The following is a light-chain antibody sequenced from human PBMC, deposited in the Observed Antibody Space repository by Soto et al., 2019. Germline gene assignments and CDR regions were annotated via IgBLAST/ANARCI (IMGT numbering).Light chain of an antibody. CDR3: AAWDDSLSGRVV. CDR1: SSNIGSNY. CDR2: RNN. Sequence: QSVLTQPPSASGTPGQRVTISCSGSSSNIGSNYVYWYQQLPGTAPKLLIYRNNQRPSGVPDRFSGSKSGTSASLAISGLRSEDEADNYCAAWDDSLSGRVVFGGGTQLTVL. V-gene: IGLV1-47*01. J-gene: IGLJ2*01.